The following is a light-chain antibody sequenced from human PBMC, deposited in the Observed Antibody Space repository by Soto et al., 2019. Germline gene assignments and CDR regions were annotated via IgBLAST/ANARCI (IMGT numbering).Light chain of an antibody. CDR3: SSYTSSSTLDV. V-gene: IGLV2-14*01. Sequence: QPASVSGSPGQSITISCTGTSSDVGGYNYVSWYQQHPGKAPKLMIYEVSNRPSGVSNRFSGSKSGNTASLTISGLQAEDEADYYCSSYTSSSTLDVFGTGTKVTVL. CDR2: EVS. J-gene: IGLJ1*01. CDR1: SSDVGGYNY.